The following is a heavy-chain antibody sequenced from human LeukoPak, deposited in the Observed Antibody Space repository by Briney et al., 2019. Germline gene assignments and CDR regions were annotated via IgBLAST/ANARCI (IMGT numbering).Heavy chain of an antibody. CDR2: FNPNSGGT. V-gene: IGHV1-2*02. Sequence: GASVKLSGTASGYTFTAYYIHWVRQAPGQGLEWMGWFNPNSGGTNYAQEFQGRVTMTRDTSISTAYMELSRLRSDDTAVYYCAREYYFDNSGYSGVGDYWGQGTLVSVSS. J-gene: IGHJ4*02. CDR1: GYTFTAYY. CDR3: AREYYFDNSGYSGVGDY. D-gene: IGHD3-22*01.